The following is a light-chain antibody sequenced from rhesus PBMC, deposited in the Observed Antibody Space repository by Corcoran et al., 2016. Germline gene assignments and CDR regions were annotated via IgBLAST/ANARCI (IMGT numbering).Light chain of an antibody. J-gene: IGKJ1*01. CDR1: ENVNNY. CDR3: QHGYGTPT. CDR2: KAS. V-gene: IGKV1-74*01. Sequence: DIQMTQSPSSLSASVGDRVTITCRASENVNNYLNWYQQKPGKAPKLLIYKASTLQSGVPTRLRGSGSGTDYTFTISSLQPEDVATYNCQHGYGTPTFGQGTKVESK.